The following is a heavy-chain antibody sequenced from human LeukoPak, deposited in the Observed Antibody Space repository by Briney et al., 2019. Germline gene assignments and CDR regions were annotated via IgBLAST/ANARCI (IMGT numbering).Heavy chain of an antibody. V-gene: IGHV4-61*08. J-gene: IGHJ1*01. Sequence: SQTLSLTCTVSGGSISSGDYYWSWIRQPPGKGLEWIGYIYYSGSTNYNPSLKSRVTISVDTSKNQFSLKLSSVTAADTAVYYCARDEDSYYDSSGFVNWGQGTLVTVSS. CDR2: IYYSGST. CDR3: ARDEDSYYDSSGFVN. D-gene: IGHD3-22*01. CDR1: GGSISSGDYY.